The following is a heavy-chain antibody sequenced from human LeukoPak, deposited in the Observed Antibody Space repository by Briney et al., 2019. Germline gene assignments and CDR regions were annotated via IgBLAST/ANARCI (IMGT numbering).Heavy chain of an antibody. CDR3: ARQEWGAVAGYYYYYGMDV. CDR2: IYSDDSDT. D-gene: IGHD6-19*01. Sequence: GESLKISCQGSGYSFANYWIGWVRQMPGKGLEWMGIIYSDDSDTRYSPSFQGQVTISADKSISTAYLQWSSLKASDTAMYYCARQEWGAVAGYYYYYGMDVWGQGTTVTVSS. V-gene: IGHV5-51*01. CDR1: GYSFANYW. J-gene: IGHJ6*02.